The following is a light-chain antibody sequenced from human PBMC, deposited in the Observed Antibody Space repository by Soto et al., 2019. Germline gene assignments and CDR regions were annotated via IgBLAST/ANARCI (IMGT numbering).Light chain of an antibody. J-gene: IGKJ1*01. CDR2: GAS. CDR3: QQYNKLRT. CDR1: QSISSH. V-gene: IGKV3-15*01. Sequence: EIVMTQSPATLSVSPGETVTLSCRASQSISSHLVWYQQKPGQAPRLLIYGASTRATGIPARFSGGWSGTEFTLTISIVQSEDFAVYYCQQYNKLRTFGQGTKLEIK.